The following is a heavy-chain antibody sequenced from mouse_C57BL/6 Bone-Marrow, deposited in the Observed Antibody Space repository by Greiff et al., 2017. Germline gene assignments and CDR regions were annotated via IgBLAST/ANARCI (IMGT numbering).Heavy chain of an antibody. Sequence: QVQLQQSGPELVKPGASVKLSCKASGYTFTSYDINWVKQRPGQGLEWIGWIYPRDGSPKNNAKFKGKATLTVDTSSSTAYMELHSLTSEDSAVYFCARDYGSSYWYFDVWGTGTTVTVSS. CDR1: GYTFTSYD. D-gene: IGHD1-1*01. J-gene: IGHJ1*03. CDR2: IYPRDGSP. V-gene: IGHV1-85*01. CDR3: ARDYGSSYWYFDV.